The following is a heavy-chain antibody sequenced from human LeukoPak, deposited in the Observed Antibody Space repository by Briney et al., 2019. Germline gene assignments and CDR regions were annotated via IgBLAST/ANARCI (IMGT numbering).Heavy chain of an antibody. J-gene: IGHJ4*02. CDR2: IYSGGST. V-gene: IGHV3-53*04. CDR3: AIAMVRGVLVY. Sequence: GGSLRLSRAASVFTVNSNYMSCVRQAPGKGLGWVSVIYSGGSTCYADSVKGRFTISRHNSKNTLYLQMNSLRAEDTAVYYCAIAMVRGVLVYWGQGTLVTVSS. CDR1: VFTVNSNY. D-gene: IGHD3-10*01.